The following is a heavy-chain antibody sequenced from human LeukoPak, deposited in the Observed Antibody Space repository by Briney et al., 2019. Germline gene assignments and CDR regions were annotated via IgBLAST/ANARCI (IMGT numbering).Heavy chain of an antibody. V-gene: IGHV1-8*01. D-gene: IGHD2-15*01. Sequence: ASVKVSCKASGYTFTSYDINWVRQATGQGLEWMGWMNPNSGNTGYAQKFQGRVTMTRNTSISTAYMELSGLRSEDTAVYYCARGPLGYCSGGSCYPDYYYGMDVWGQGTTVTVSS. CDR1: GYTFTSYD. CDR3: ARGPLGYCSGGSCYPDYYYGMDV. J-gene: IGHJ6*02. CDR2: MNPNSGNT.